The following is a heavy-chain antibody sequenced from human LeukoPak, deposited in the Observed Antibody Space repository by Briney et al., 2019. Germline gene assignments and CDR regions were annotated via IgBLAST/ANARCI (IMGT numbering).Heavy chain of an antibody. Sequence: PSETLSLTCTVSGGSISSGSYYWSWIRQPAGKGLEWIGRIYTSGSTNYNPSLKSRVSISVDMPKNQFSLKLSSVTAADTAVYYCAREAFPYYYDSRPKYMDVWGKGTTVTISS. J-gene: IGHJ6*03. D-gene: IGHD3-22*01. CDR2: IYTSGST. CDR3: AREAFPYYYDSRPKYMDV. CDR1: GGSISSGSYY. V-gene: IGHV4-61*02.